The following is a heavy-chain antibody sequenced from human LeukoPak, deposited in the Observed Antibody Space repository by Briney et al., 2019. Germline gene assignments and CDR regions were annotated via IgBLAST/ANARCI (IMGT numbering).Heavy chain of an antibody. CDR2: ISWNSGSI. Sequence: GGSLRLSCAASGFTFDDYAMHWVRQAPGKGLEWVSGISWNSGSIGYADSVKGRFTISRDNAKNSLYLQMNSLRAEDTAVYYCAKGGGIVPTPLFYFDFWGQGTLVTVSS. J-gene: IGHJ4*02. CDR1: GFTFDDYA. D-gene: IGHD5-12*01. CDR3: AKGGGIVPTPLFYFDF. V-gene: IGHV3-9*01.